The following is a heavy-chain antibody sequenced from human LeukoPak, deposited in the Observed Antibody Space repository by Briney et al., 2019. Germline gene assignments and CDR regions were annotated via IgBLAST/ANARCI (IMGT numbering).Heavy chain of an antibody. CDR3: ARDRFHSSGWYDY. Sequence: SSEALSLTCAVYGGSFSGYYWSWIRQPPGKGLEWIGEINHSGSTNYNPSLKSRVTISVDTSKNKFSLKLSSVTAADTAVYYCARDRFHSSGWYDYWGQGTLVTVSS. V-gene: IGHV4-34*01. CDR2: INHSGST. CDR1: GGSFSGYY. J-gene: IGHJ4*02. D-gene: IGHD6-19*01.